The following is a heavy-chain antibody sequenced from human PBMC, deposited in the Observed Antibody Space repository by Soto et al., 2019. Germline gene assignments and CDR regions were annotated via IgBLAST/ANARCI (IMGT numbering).Heavy chain of an antibody. Sequence: GGSLRLSCAASGFTFSSYWMSWVRQAPGKGLEWVANIKQDGSEKYYVDSVKGRSTISRDNAKNSLYLQMNSLRAEDTAVYYCAASARITRFDYWGQGTLVTVSS. J-gene: IGHJ4*02. D-gene: IGHD2-2*01. V-gene: IGHV3-7*02. CDR1: GFTFSSYW. CDR3: AASARITRFDY. CDR2: IKQDGSEK.